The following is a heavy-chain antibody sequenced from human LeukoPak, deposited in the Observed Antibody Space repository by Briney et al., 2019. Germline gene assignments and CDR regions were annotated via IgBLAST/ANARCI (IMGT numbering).Heavy chain of an antibody. D-gene: IGHD1-7*01. CDR1: GGSISSYY. CDR2: IYYSGST. J-gene: IGHJ6*02. V-gene: IGHV4-59*01. Sequence: SETLSLTCTVSGGSISSYYWSWIRQLPGKGLEWIGYIYYSGSTNYNPSLKSRVTISVDTSKNQFSLKLSSVTAADTAVYYCARDNWNYGSSMDVWGQGTTVTVSS. CDR3: ARDNWNYGSSMDV.